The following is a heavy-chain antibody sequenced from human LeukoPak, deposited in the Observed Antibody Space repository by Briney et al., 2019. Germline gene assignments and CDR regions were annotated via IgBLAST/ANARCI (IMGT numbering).Heavy chain of an antibody. D-gene: IGHD3-10*01. J-gene: IGHJ3*02. CDR1: GYTFAGYY. V-gene: IGHV1-2*02. Sequence: GASVKVSCKASGYTFAGYYMHWVRQAPGQGLEWMGWINPNSGGTNYAQKFQGRVTMTRDTSISTAYMELSRLRSDDTAVYYCARLLWFGELAGAFDIWGQGTMVTVSS. CDR3: ARLLWFGELAGAFDI. CDR2: INPNSGGT.